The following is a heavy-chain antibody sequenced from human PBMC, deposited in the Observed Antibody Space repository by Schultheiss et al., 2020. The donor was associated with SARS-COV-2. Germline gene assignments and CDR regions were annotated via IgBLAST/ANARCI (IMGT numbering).Heavy chain of an antibody. V-gene: IGHV4-39*01. CDR3: ARRPLSWFDP. CDR2: IYYSGST. CDR1: GGSISSSSYY. D-gene: IGHD6-25*01. Sequence: SQTLSLTCTVSGGSISSSSYYWGWIRQPPGKGLEWIGSIYYSGSTYYNPSLKSRVTISADTSNNRFSLKLSSVTAADTAVYYCARRPLSWFDPWGQGILVTVSS. J-gene: IGHJ5*02.